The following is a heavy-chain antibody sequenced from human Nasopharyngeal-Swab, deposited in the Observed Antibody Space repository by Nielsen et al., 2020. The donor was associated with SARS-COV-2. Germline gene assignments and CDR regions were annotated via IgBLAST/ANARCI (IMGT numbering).Heavy chain of an antibody. CDR3: ARDHLYCSGGSCYRNYYGMDV. CDR2: ISYDGSNK. V-gene: IGHV3-30-3*01. D-gene: IGHD2-15*01. Sequence: PGQGLEWVAVISYDGSNKCYADSVKGRFTISRDNSKNTLYLQMNSLRAEDTAVYYCARDHLYCSGGSCYRNYYGMDVWGQGTTVTVSS. J-gene: IGHJ6*02.